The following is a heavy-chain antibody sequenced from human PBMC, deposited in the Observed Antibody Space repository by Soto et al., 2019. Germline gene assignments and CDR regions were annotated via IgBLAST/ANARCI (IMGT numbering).Heavy chain of an antibody. CDR2: IYHSGST. Sequence: QLQLQESGSGLVKPSQTLSLTCAVSGGSISSGGYSWSWIRQPPGKGLEWIGYIYHSGSTYYNPSLKSRVTISVDTSKNQFSLKLSSVTAADTAVYYCARCLPNYYYYYGMDVWGQGTTVTVSS. CDR3: ARCLPNYYYYYGMDV. V-gene: IGHV4-30-2*01. CDR1: GGSISSGGYS. J-gene: IGHJ6*02.